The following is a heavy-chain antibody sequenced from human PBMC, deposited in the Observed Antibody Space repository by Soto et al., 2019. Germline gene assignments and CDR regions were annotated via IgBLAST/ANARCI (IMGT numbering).Heavy chain of an antibody. CDR1: GFTFSNYA. CDR3: AKAYVDILTGYFGDY. J-gene: IGHJ4*02. CDR2: MSNSGSRT. D-gene: IGHD3-9*01. Sequence: VQLLESGGGLVQPGGSLRLSCAASGFTFSNYAMSWVRQAPGKGLEWVSGMSNSGSRTYYADSVKGRFIISRDNSKNTLYLQMNSLRPEDSVVYYCAKAYVDILTGYFGDYWGQGTLVSVSS. V-gene: IGHV3-23*01.